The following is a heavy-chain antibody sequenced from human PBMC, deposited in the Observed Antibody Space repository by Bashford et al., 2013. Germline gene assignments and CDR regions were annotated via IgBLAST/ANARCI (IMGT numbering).Heavy chain of an antibody. D-gene: IGHD3-16*01. J-gene: IGHJ6*02. V-gene: IGHV3-9*01. CDR2: ISWNSGSI. Sequence: VRQAPGKGLEWVSGISWNSGSIEYADSVKGRFTLSRDNAKDSLFLQMNSLRTEDTALYYCVKGDYDLHVGPDYHYYGIDVWGQGTTVTVSS. CDR3: VKGDYDLHVGPDYHYYGIDV.